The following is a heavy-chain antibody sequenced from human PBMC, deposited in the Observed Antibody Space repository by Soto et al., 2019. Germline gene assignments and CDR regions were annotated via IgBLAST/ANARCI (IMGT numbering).Heavy chain of an antibody. CDR3: ARDLEGYNSSSIFRYQYFGMDV. D-gene: IGHD6-13*01. J-gene: IGHJ6*02. Sequence: SQTLSLTCAISGDSVSSNTAAWNWIRQSPSKGLEWLGRTYYRSKWFNDYAVSLKSRITINPDTSKNQFSLQLNSVTPEDTAVYYCARDLEGYNSSSIFRYQYFGMDVWGQGTKVTVYS. V-gene: IGHV6-1*01. CDR1: GDSVSSNTAA. CDR2: TYYRSKWFN.